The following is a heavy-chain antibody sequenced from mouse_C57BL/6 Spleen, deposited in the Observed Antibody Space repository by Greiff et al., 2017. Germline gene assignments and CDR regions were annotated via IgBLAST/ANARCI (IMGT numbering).Heavy chain of an antibody. CDR2: IYPGDGDT. J-gene: IGHJ3*01. V-gene: IGHV1-82*01. CDR3: ARGGYDGGFAY. CDR1: GYAFSSSW. D-gene: IGHD2-2*01. Sequence: VQLQQSGPELVKPGASVKISCKASGYAFSSSWMNWVKQRPGKGLEWIGRIYPGDGDTNYNGKCKGKATLTADKSSSPAYMQLSSLTSEDSAVYFCARGGYDGGFAYWGQGTLVTVSA.